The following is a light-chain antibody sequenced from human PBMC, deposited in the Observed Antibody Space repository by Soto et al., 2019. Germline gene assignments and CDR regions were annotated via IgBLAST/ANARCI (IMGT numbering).Light chain of an antibody. CDR2: GNN. V-gene: IGLV1-40*01. CDR1: SSNIGAGYD. J-gene: IGLJ2*01. CDR3: QSYDSSLSGSV. Sequence: QSALTQPPSVSGAPGQRVTISCTGSSSNIGAGYDVHWYQQLPGTAPKLLMYGNNNRPSGVPDRFSGSKSGTSASLAITGLQAEDEADYYGQSYDSSLSGSVFGGGTKVTVL.